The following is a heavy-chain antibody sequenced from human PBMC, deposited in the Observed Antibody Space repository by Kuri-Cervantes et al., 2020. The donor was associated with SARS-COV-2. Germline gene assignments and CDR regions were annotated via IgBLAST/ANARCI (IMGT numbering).Heavy chain of an antibody. J-gene: IGHJ4*02. CDR3: ARDNRSTFEFDY. Sequence: SVKVSCKASGYSFSAYYIHWVRQTPGQGLEWMGGIIPIFGTANYAQKFQGRVTITTDESTSTAYMELSSLRSEDTAVYYCARDNRSTFEFDYWGQGTLVTVSS. CDR2: IIPIFGTA. D-gene: IGHD3-16*01. V-gene: IGHV1-69*05. CDR1: GYSFSAYY.